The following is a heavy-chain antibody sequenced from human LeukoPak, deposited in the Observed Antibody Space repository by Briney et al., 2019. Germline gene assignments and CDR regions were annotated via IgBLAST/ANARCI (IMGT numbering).Heavy chain of an antibody. V-gene: IGHV4-4*02. CDR1: GGSISSSNW. CDR3: AREAYYFDSSGYYVADS. Sequence: PSETLSLTCAVPGGSISSSNWWSWVRQPPGKGLEWIGEIYHSGSTNYNPSLKSRVTISVDTSKNQFSLKLSSVTAADTAVYYCAREAYYFDSSGYYVADSWGQGTLVTVSS. CDR2: IYHSGST. J-gene: IGHJ4*02. D-gene: IGHD3-22*01.